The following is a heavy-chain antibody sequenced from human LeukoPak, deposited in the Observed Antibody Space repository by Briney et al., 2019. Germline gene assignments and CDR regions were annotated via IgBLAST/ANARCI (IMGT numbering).Heavy chain of an antibody. J-gene: IGHJ5*02. CDR2: IKEDGSEE. CDR1: GFTFSNYR. D-gene: IGHD6-13*01. CDR3: ARGVSRSS. V-gene: IGHV3-7*03. Sequence: GGSLRLSCAASGFTFSNYRMNWVRHSPGRGLEWVANIKEDGSEEHYADSVKGRFTISRDNAKSSLHLQMDSLRAEDTAVYFCARGVSRSSWGQGTLVTVSS.